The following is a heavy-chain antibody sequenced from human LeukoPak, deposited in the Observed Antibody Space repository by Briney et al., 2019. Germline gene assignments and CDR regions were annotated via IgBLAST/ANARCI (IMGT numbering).Heavy chain of an antibody. CDR2: IYYSEST. CDR1: GGSISSYY. J-gene: IGHJ4*02. CDR3: ARGVPEYYDFWSGYFFYFDY. V-gene: IGHV4-59*01. D-gene: IGHD3-3*01. Sequence: PSEALSLTCTVSGGSISSYYWSWIRQPPGKGLEWGGYIYYSESTNYNPSLKSRVTISVDTRKNQFSLKLSSVTAADTAVYYCARGVPEYYDFWSGYFFYFDYWGQGTLVSVSS.